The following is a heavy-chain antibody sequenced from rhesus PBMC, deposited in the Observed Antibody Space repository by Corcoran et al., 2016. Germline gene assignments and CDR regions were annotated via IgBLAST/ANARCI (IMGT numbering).Heavy chain of an antibody. V-gene: IGHV4-143*01. D-gene: IGHD1-7*02. CDR2: IYGGSGST. J-gene: IGHJ4*01. CDR1: GGSISGYYL. Sequence: QVQLQKSGPGVVKPSETLSLTCAVSGGSISGYYLWSWIRQPPGKGLEWIGSIYGGSGSTSYNPSRCCRGIISIDPSTNQFSLKLSSVTAADTAVYYCARRTRYNWNDGDYWGQGVLVTVSS. CDR3: ARRTRYNWNDGDY.